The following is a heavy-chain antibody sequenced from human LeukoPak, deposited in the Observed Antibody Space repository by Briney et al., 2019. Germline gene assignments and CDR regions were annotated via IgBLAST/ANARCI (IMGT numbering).Heavy chain of an antibody. D-gene: IGHD2-2*01. Sequence: GGSLRLSCAASGFTFSSYAMSWVRQAPGKGLEWVSGISGSGGSTYYADSVKGRFTISRDNAKNSLYLQMNSLRAEDTAVYYCARGYCSSTSCYVFDYWGQGTLVTVSS. CDR2: ISGSGGST. CDR1: GFTFSSYA. J-gene: IGHJ4*02. CDR3: ARGYCSSTSCYVFDY. V-gene: IGHV3-23*01.